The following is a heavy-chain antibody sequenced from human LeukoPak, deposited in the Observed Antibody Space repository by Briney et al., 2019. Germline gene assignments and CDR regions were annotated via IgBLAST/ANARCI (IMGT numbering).Heavy chain of an antibody. CDR3: ARSPYDPGSYVSAP. CDR2: INPDTGGT. Sequence: ASVKVSCKASGSFTGEYVHWVRQAPGQGLEWLGWINPDTGGTNFAQKFQGRVTKAGDTSISTAYMELSRLTSDDTAVYYCARSPYDPGSYVSAPWGQGTQVTVSS. V-gene: IGHV1-2*02. CDR1: GSFTGEY. J-gene: IGHJ5*02. D-gene: IGHD3-10*01.